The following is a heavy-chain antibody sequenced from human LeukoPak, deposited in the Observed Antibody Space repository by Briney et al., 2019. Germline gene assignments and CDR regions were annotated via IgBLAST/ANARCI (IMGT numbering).Heavy chain of an antibody. CDR2: INHSGST. V-gene: IGHV4-34*01. CDR1: GGSFSGYY. J-gene: IGHJ4*02. CDR3: ARVGSAITMVRGVGFDY. D-gene: IGHD3-10*01. Sequence: PSETLSLTCAVYGGSFSGYYWSWIRQPPGKGLEWIGEINHSGSTNYNPSLKSRVTISVDTSKNQFSLKLSSVTAADTAVYYCARVGSAITMVRGVGFDYRGQGTLVTVSS.